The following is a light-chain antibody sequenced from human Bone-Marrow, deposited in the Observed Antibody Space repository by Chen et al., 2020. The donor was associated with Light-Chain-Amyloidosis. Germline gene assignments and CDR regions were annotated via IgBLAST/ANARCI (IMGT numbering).Light chain of an antibody. J-gene: IGLJ2*01. V-gene: IGLV3-25*03. Sequence: SYELTQPPSVSVSPGQTARIHCSGDELPKKYAYWYKQKPGQAPVLVIHRDTERPSGISERFSGSSSGTTATLTISGVQAEDEADYHCQSADSSGTYEVIFGGGTKLTVL. CDR1: ELPKKY. CDR2: RDT. CDR3: QSADSSGTYEVI.